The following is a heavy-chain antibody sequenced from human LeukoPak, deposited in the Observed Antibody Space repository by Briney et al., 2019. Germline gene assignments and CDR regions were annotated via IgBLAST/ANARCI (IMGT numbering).Heavy chain of an antibody. CDR2: IYPGESIYASENT. V-gene: IGHV4-4*07. Sequence: SETLSLTCSVSGVSISAYYWSWIRQPAGKGLEWIGRIYPGESIYASENTNYNPSLKSRVTISVDTSKNQFSLKLSSVTAADTAVYYCTRDSAANYYGSVRVMDVWGQGTTVTVSS. J-gene: IGHJ6*02. CDR3: TRDSAANYYGSVRVMDV. D-gene: IGHD3-10*01. CDR1: GVSISAYY.